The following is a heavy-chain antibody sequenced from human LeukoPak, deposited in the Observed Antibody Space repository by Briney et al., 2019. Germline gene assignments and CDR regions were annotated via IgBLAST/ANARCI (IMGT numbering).Heavy chain of an antibody. V-gene: IGHV4-34*01. CDR1: GGSFSGYY. CDR2: TNHSGST. J-gene: IGHJ6*03. D-gene: IGHD6-6*01. Sequence: SETLSLTCAVYGGSFSGYYWSWIRQPPGKGLEWIGETNHSGSTNYNPSLKSRVTISVDTSKNQFSLKLSSVTAADTAVYYCARGAQYSSSSSDQTIENHYYMDVWGKGTTVTVSS. CDR3: ARGAQYSSSSSDQTIENHYYMDV.